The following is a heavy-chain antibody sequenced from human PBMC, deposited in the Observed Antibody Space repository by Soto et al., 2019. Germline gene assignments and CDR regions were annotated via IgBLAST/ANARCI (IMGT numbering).Heavy chain of an antibody. CDR2: ITANNGNT. CDR1: GGTFSNYG. J-gene: IGHJ2*01. CDR3: ARGYSYGSYWYFDL. D-gene: IGHD5-18*01. Sequence: QVQLVQSGAEVKKPGSSVKVSCKASGGTFSNYGITWVRQAPGQGLEWMGWITANNGNTHFAQNLQGRVTMTTDTSTSTAYMELWRLRSDDTAVYYCARGYSYGSYWYFDLWGRGTLVTVSS. V-gene: IGHV1-18*04.